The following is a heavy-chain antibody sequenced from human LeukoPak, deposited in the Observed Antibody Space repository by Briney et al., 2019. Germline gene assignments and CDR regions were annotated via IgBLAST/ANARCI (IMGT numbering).Heavy chain of an antibody. D-gene: IGHD3-10*01. V-gene: IGHV1-18*01. CDR2: ISSYSGNT. Sequence: ASVKVSCKASGYTFTSYGISWVRQAPGQGLEWVGWISSYSGNTNYAQKLQGRVTMTTDTSSSTAYMELRSLRSDDTAVYYCARDHYGSGSYYIHWFDPWGQGTLVTVSS. J-gene: IGHJ5*02. CDR1: GYTFTSYG. CDR3: ARDHYGSGSYYIHWFDP.